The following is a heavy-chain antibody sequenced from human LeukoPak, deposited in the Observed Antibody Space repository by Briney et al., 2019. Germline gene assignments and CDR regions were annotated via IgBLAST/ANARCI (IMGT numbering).Heavy chain of an antibody. Sequence: KPSETLALTCTVSGGSISSSSYYWGWIRQPPGKGLEWIGSIYYSGGTYYNPSLKSRVTISVDTSKNQFSLKLSSVTAADTAVYYCARPYCSGGSCYIDYWGQGTLVTVSS. J-gene: IGHJ4*02. D-gene: IGHD2-15*01. V-gene: IGHV4-39*01. CDR1: GGSISSSSYY. CDR3: ARPYCSGGSCYIDY. CDR2: IYYSGGT.